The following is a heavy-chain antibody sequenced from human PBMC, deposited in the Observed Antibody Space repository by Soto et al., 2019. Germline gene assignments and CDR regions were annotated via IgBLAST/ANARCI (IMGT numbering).Heavy chain of an antibody. CDR3: ARDPSPYTSGWYGIDF. Sequence: GSLRLSCAASVFMCSAYAMLWVRQAPGKGLEWVAAISYDGTNKYYADSIKGRFIISRDNSANTLFLQVNSLRREDTAMYYCARDPSPYTSGWYGIDFWGHGTLVTVSS. D-gene: IGHD6-19*01. CDR2: ISYDGTNK. CDR1: VFMCSAYA. V-gene: IGHV3-30*04. J-gene: IGHJ4*01.